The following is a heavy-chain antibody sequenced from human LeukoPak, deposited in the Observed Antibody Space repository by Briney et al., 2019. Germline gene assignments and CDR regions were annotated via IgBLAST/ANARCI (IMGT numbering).Heavy chain of an antibody. Sequence: GGSLRLSCAASGFTFSTYAIHWVRQAPGKGLDWVAVISYDGIKKYYADSVKGRFTISRDNAKNSLYLQMNSLRAEDTAVYYCARYHPNGGWLYPYYLDYWGQGTLVTVSS. CDR3: ARYHPNGGWLYPYYLDY. J-gene: IGHJ4*02. CDR1: GFTFSTYA. CDR2: ISYDGIKK. D-gene: IGHD3-16*02. V-gene: IGHV3-30*04.